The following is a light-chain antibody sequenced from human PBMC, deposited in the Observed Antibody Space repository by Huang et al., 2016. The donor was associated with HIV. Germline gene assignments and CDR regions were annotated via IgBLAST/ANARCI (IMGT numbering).Light chain of an antibody. J-gene: IGKJ2*01. CDR1: QSVSSN. Sequence: EIVMTQSPATLSVSPGDRVPLFCRASQSVSSNLAWYQQKPGQAPRLLMYGASARAAGVPARFSGSGSGTEYTLTISSLQSEDFAIYYCQQYNNWPPYTFGQGTKVEIK. CDR2: GAS. V-gene: IGKV3-15*01. CDR3: QQYNNWPPYT.